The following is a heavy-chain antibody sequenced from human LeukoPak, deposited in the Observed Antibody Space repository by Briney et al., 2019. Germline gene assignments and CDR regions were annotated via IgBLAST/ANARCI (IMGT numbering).Heavy chain of an antibody. D-gene: IGHD6-6*01. J-gene: IGHJ4*02. V-gene: IGHV1-18*04. Sequence: ASVKVSCKASGYTFTGYGISWVRQAPGQGLEWMGWISAYNGNTNYAQKLQGRVTMTTDTSTSTAYMELSRLRSDDTAVYYCARDSIAARPGFDYWGQGTLVTVSS. CDR2: ISAYNGNT. CDR3: ARDSIAARPGFDY. CDR1: GYTFTGYG.